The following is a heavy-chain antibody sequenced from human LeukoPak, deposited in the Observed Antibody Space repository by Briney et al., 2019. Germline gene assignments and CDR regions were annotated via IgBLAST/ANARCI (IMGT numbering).Heavy chain of an antibody. V-gene: IGHV1-69*06. D-gene: IGHD6-19*01. CDR1: GGTFSSYA. CDR2: IIPIFGTA. J-gene: IGHJ3*02. Sequence: SVKVSCKASGGTFSSYAISWVRQAHGQGLEWMGGIIPIFGTANYAQKFQGRVTITADKSTSTAYMELSSLRSEDTAVYYCARVSSSDWYNDRGAFDIWGQGTMVTVSS. CDR3: ARVSSSDWYNDRGAFDI.